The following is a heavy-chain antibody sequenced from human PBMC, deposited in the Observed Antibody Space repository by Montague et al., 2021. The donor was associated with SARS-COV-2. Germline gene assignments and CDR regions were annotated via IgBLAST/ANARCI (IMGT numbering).Heavy chain of an antibody. J-gene: IGHJ5*02. CDR2: LYYSGST. D-gene: IGHD4-11*01. CDR3: SRDVYSNSGFDP. CDR1: GGSISSGGYY. V-gene: IGHV4-31*03. Sequence: TRSLTCTVSGGSISSGGYYWSWIRQHPGNFLEWIGYLYYSGSTYYNPSLKSRVTILVDMSKNQLSLKLSSVTAADTALYYCSRDVYSNSGFDPWGQGTLVTVSS.